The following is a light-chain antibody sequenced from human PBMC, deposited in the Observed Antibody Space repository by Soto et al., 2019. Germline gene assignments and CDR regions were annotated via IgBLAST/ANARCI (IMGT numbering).Light chain of an antibody. CDR1: QSVGRD. J-gene: IGKJ3*01. Sequence: EIVMTQSQATLSVSPGEGATLSCSASQSVGRDLAWYQQKPGQAPRLLIYGASTRATGIPARFTGSGSGPEFPLAINSLQSEGFAVYWCQQYNTWPPTFGPGTTVDIK. CDR3: QQYNTWPPT. V-gene: IGKV3-15*01. CDR2: GAS.